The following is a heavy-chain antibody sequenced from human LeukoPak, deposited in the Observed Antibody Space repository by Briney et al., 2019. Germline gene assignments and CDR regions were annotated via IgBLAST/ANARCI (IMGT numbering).Heavy chain of an antibody. CDR1: GFTFSSYA. V-gene: IGHV3-23*01. Sequence: AGGSLRLSCAASGFTFSSYAMSWVRQAPGKGLEWVSAISGSGGSTYYADSVKGRFTISRDNSKNTLYLQMNSLRAEDTAVYYCAKLMYDYGDLRNWFDPWGQGTLVTVSS. D-gene: IGHD4-17*01. CDR2: ISGSGGST. CDR3: AKLMYDYGDLRNWFDP. J-gene: IGHJ5*02.